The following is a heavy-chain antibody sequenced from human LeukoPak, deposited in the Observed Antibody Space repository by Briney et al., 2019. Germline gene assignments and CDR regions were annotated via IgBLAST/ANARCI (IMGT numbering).Heavy chain of an antibody. J-gene: IGHJ4*02. CDR1: GYTFTSYA. CDR2: INPNSDYT. V-gene: IGHV1-2*02. Sequence: GASVKVSCKASGYTFTSYAMNWVRQAPGQGLEWMGWINPNSDYTFYAQKFQGRVTLTRDTSISTVYMELTTLTSDDTALYYCAVAPGDYWGQGTLVSVSA. D-gene: IGHD2-21*01. CDR3: AVAPGDY.